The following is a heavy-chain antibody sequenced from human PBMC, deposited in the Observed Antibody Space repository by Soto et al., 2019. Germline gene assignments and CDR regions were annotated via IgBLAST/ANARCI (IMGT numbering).Heavy chain of an antibody. CDR1: GDSITSYN. CDR3: ARRAVVAVTGSLDNWLDP. D-gene: IGHD2-21*01. V-gene: IGHV4-59*01. J-gene: IGHJ5*02. Sequence: SETLSLTCTVSGDSITSYNWNWLRQPPGKALEWIGYVYSSGSTNYNPSLKSRVTISVDTSRNQFSLKVNSVTAADTAMYYCARRAVVAVTGSLDNWLDPWGQVILVTVS. CDR2: VYSSGST.